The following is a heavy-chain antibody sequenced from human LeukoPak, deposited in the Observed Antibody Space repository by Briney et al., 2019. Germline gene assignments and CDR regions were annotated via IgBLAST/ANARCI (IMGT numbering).Heavy chain of an antibody. J-gene: IGHJ4*02. V-gene: IGHV3-21*06. CDR2: ISSGSSYI. D-gene: IGHD3-9*01. CDR3: ASHYDIDY. Sequence: PGWSLRLSCAASGLTFSTYTMNWVRQAPGKGLEWVSSISSGSSYIYYADSMKGRFSVSRDNAKNSLYLQMNSLKAEDTAVYFCASHYDIDYWGQGTLVTVSS. CDR1: GLTFSTYT.